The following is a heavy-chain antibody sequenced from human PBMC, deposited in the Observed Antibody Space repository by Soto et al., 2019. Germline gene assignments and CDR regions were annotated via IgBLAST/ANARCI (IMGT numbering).Heavy chain of an antibody. CDR1: GFTFSSYW. CDR2: IKQDGSEK. CDR3: ARELAGCSGSSCYHFDY. D-gene: IGHD2-15*01. Sequence: EVQLVESGGGLVQPGGSLRLSCAASGFTFSSYWMNWVRQAPGKGLEWVANIKQDGSEKYYVDSVKGRFTISRDNAKNSLYLQMNSLRAEDTAVYYCARELAGCSGSSCYHFDYWGQGTLVTVSS. V-gene: IGHV3-7*01. J-gene: IGHJ4*02.